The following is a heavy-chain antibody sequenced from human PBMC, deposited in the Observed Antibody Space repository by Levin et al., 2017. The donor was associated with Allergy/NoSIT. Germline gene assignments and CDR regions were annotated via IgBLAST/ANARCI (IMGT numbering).Heavy chain of an antibody. V-gene: IGHV3-30*18. D-gene: IGHD3-16*01. CDR2: ISYDGSNK. J-gene: IGHJ6*02. CDR1: GFTFSSYG. Sequence: GESLKISCAASGFTFSSYGMHWVRQAPGKGLEWVAVISYDGSNKYYGDSVKGRFTISRDNSKNTLYLQMNSLRAEDTAVYYCAKVRVSAYYDYVWGRYRYGMDVWGQGTTVTVSS. CDR3: AKVRVSAYYDYVWGRYRYGMDV.